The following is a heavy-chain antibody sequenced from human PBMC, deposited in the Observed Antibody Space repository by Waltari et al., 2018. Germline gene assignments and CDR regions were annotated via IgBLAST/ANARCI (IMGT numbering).Heavy chain of an antibody. CDR1: GFTFSSFG. Sequence: QVQLVESGRGVVQPGKSLKLSCAASGFTFSSFGIHWVRQTPGKGLEWVALIWYDGSKTFYSDSVKGRFTISRDNSQNTLYLQLNRLRDEDTGIYYCARGYYFWSGYFNYFDHWGPGTRVTVSS. CDR2: IWYDGSKT. V-gene: IGHV3-33*01. CDR3: ARGYYFWSGYFNYFDH. J-gene: IGHJ4*02. D-gene: IGHD3-3*01.